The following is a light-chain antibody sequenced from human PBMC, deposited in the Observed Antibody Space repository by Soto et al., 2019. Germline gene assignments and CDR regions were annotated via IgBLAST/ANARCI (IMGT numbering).Light chain of an antibody. CDR3: QQYGSLPWT. Sequence: EIVLTQSPGTLSLSPGERATLSCRASQSVGSIYLAWYQQKPGQAPRLLISGASGRATGIPDRFSGSGSGTDFTLTISRLEPEDFAVYYCQQYGSLPWTFGQGTKVDIK. V-gene: IGKV3-20*01. CDR1: QSVGSIY. J-gene: IGKJ1*01. CDR2: GAS.